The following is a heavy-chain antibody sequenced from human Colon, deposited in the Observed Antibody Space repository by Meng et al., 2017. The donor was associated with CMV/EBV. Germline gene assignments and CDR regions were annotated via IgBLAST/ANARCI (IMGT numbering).Heavy chain of an antibody. CDR2: IIPILGIT. V-gene: IGHV1-69*10. J-gene: IGHJ4*02. D-gene: IGHD3-9*01. CDR1: GGTFSSYT. CDR3: ARDGDDILTGYYAH. Sequence: SAVNVSCKASGGTFSSYTISWVRQAPGQGLEWMGRIIPILGITNYAQKFQGRVTITSDKSTSTTYMEVSSLRSEDTAMYYCARDGDDILTGYYAHWGQGTLVTVSS.